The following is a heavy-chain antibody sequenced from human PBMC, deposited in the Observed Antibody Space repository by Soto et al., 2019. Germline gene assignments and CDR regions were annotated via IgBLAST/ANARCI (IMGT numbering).Heavy chain of an antibody. CDR2: IDPSDSYT. CDR3: ARQNLTTSSDH. J-gene: IGHJ4*02. V-gene: IGHV5-10-1*01. D-gene: IGHD2-2*01. Sequence: PGESLKISCKGSGYSFTNYWITWVRQMPGKGLEWMGRIDPSDSYTNYSPSFQGHVTISTDKSISTAYLQWSSLKASDTAIYYCARQNLTTSSDHWGQGTLVTVSS. CDR1: GYSFTNYW.